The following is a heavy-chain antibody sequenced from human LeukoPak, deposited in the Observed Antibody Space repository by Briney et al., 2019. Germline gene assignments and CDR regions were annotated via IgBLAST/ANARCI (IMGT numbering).Heavy chain of an antibody. J-gene: IGHJ4*02. CDR1: GFTFSNAW. V-gene: IGHV3-15*01. D-gene: IGHD3-22*01. Sequence: GGSLRLSCAASGFTFSNAWMSWVRQAPGKGLEWVGRIKSKTDGGTTDYAAPVKGRFTISRDDSKNTLYLQMNSLKTEDTAVYYCTTAYDSSGYYLDYWGQGTLVTVSS. CDR2: IKSKTDGGTT. CDR3: TTAYDSSGYYLDY.